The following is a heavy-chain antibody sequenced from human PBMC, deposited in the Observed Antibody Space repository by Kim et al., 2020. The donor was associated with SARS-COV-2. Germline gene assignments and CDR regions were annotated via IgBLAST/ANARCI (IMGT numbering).Heavy chain of an antibody. CDR1: GYTFTSYA. CDR2: INTNTGNP. V-gene: IGHV7-4-1*02. CDR3: ASVWPIYCSSTSCYQNDAFDI. Sequence: ASVKVSCKASGYTFTSYAMNWVRQAPGQGLEWMGWINTNTGNPTYAQGFTGRFVFSLDTSVSTAYLQISSLKAEDTAVYYCASVWPIYCSSTSCYQNDAFDIWGQGTMVTVSS. D-gene: IGHD2-2*01. J-gene: IGHJ3*02.